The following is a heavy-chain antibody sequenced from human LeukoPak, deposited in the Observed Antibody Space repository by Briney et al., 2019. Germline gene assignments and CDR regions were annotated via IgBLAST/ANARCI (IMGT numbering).Heavy chain of an antibody. CDR2: IYYSGST. Sequence: PSETLSLTCTVSGGSVSSGSYYWSWIWQPPGKGLEWIGYIYYSGSTNYNPSLKSRVTISVDTSKNQFSLKLSSVTAADTAVYYCARSYCSSTSCYFGGDWFDPWGQGTLVTVSS. J-gene: IGHJ5*02. D-gene: IGHD2-2*01. CDR3: ARSYCSSTSCYFGGDWFDP. CDR1: GGSVSSGSYY. V-gene: IGHV4-61*01.